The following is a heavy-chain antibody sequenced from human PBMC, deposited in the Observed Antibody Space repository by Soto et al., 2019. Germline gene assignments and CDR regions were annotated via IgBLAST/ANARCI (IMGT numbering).Heavy chain of an antibody. CDR3: ARRVKVATIDY. CDR2: IYYSGNT. J-gene: IGHJ4*02. Sequence: QLQLQESGPGLVKPSETLSLTCTVYGGSISSNRYYWAWIRQPPGKGLEWIGSIYYSGNTFYSPSHKSRVTLSGDTSKNQFSLKLTSLTAAETAVYYCARRVKVATIDYWGQGILVTVSS. CDR1: GGSISSNRYY. V-gene: IGHV4-39*01. D-gene: IGHD5-12*01.